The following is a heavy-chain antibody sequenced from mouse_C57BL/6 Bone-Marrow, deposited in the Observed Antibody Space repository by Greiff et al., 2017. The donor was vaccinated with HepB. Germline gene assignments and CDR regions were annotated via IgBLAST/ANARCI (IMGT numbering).Heavy chain of an antibody. CDR2: ISDGGSYT. D-gene: IGHD2-5*01. V-gene: IGHV5-4*01. CDR1: GFTFSSYA. CDR3: ARDTFYSNYVRWYFDV. Sequence: EVNVVESGGGLVKPGGSLKLSCAASGFTFSSYAMSWVRQTPEKRLEWVATISDGGSYTYYPDNVKGRFTISRDNAKNNLYLQMSHLKSEDTAMYYCARDTFYSNYVRWYFDVWGTGTTVTVSS. J-gene: IGHJ1*03.